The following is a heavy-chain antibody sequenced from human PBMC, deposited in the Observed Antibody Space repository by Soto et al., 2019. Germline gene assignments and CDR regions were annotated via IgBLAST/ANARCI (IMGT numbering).Heavy chain of an antibody. J-gene: IGHJ4*02. CDR3: ARLRWEQPWVFDY. CDR1: GGSFSGYY. V-gene: IGHV4-34*02. CDR2: INHSGGT. Sequence: QVQLQQWGARLLKPSETLSLTCAVYGGSFSGYYWSWIRQPPVKGLEWIGEINHSGGTNYNPSLKSRVTISVDTSKNQFSLKLSSVTAADTAVFYCARLRWEQPWVFDYWGQGTLVTVSS. D-gene: IGHD1-26*01.